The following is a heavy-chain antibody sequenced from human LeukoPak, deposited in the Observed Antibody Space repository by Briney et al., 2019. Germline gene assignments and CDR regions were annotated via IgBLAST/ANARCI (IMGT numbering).Heavy chain of an antibody. J-gene: IGHJ4*02. CDR1: GGSISSYY. CDR3: ARLQAPYYYDSSGYYIDY. D-gene: IGHD3-22*01. Sequence: PSETLSLTCAVSGGSISSYYWSWIRQPPGKGLEWIGYMYYSGSTNYNPSLKSRVTISVDTSENQFSLKLSSVTAADTAVYYCARLQAPYYYDSSGYYIDYWGQGTLVTVSS. CDR2: MYYSGST. V-gene: IGHV4-59*08.